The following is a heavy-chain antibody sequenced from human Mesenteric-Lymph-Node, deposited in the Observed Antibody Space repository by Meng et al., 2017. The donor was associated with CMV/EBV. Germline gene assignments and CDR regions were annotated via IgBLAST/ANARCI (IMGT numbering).Heavy chain of an antibody. CDR1: GGSISTNNG. CDR3: ARVGDSGSYLDDD. D-gene: IGHD3-10*01. Sequence: VSGGSISTNNGWRWVRQPPGKGLEWIGEIYHGGSNNYNPYLKSRVTISVDKSKNQFSLKLTSVTAADMAVYYCARVGDSGSYLDDDWGQGTLVTVSS. CDR2: IYHGGSN. V-gene: IGHV4-4*02. J-gene: IGHJ4*02.